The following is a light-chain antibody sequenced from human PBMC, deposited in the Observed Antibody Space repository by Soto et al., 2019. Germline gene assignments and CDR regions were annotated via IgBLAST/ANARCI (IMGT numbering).Light chain of an antibody. CDR3: QQYYSTRGT. CDR2: WAS. Sequence: DSVLTQSPYSLAVSMGTRATINCKSSQSVLYSSNNKNYLAWYQQKPGQPPKLLMYWASTRESGVPDRFSGSGSGTDFTLTISSLQAEDVAVYYCQQYYSTRGTVGGGTMV. CDR1: QSVLYSSNNKNY. V-gene: IGKV4-1*01. J-gene: IGKJ4*02.